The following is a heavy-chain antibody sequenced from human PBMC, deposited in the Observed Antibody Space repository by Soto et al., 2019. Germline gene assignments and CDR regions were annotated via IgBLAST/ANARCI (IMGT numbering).Heavy chain of an antibody. CDR2: INGDGSGT. J-gene: IGHJ4*02. V-gene: IGHV3-74*01. D-gene: IGHD3-10*01. CDR3: VRGIFGSGTANDY. CDR1: GFTFSGSW. Sequence: EVQLVESGGGLVQPGGSLRLSCAASGFTFSGSWMHWVRQAPGKGLVWVSRINGDGSGTSYADFVKGRFTISRDDAKNTLFLQMNGLRAEDTAVYYCVRGIFGSGTANDYWGQGTLVTASS.